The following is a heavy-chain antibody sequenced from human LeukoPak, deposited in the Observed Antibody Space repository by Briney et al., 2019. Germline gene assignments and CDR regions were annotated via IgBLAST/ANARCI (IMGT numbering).Heavy chain of an antibody. J-gene: IGHJ4*02. CDR1: GGSISSYY. CDR2: IYYSGST. V-gene: IGHV4-59*01. CDR3: ARDDILTGYYPV. D-gene: IGHD3-9*01. Sequence: SETLSLTCTVSGGSISSYYWSWIRQPPGKGLEWIGYIYYSGSTNYNPSLKSRVTISVDTSKNQFSLKLSSVTAADTAVYHCARDDILTGYYPVWGQGTLVTVSS.